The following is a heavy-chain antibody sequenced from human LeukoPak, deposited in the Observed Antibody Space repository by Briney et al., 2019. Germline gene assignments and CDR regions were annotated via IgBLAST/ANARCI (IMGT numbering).Heavy chain of an antibody. V-gene: IGHV4-38-2*02. CDR3: ARGSQLAAGGWFDP. J-gene: IGHJ5*02. Sequence: SETLSLTCTVSGYSISSGYYWGWIRQPPGKGLEWIGSIYHSGSTYYNPSLKSRVTISVDTSKNQFSLKLSSVTAADTAVYYCARGSQLAAGGWFDPWGQGTLVTVSS. CDR1: GYSISSGYY. CDR2: IYHSGST. D-gene: IGHD6-13*01.